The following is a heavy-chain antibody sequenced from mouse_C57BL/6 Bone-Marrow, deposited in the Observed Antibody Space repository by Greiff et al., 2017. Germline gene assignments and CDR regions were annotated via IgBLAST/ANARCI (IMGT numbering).Heavy chain of an antibody. CDR2: IDPENGDT. V-gene: IGHV14-4*01. J-gene: IGHJ4*01. CDR3: TTGYGNPFYAMDD. D-gene: IGHD2-1*01. CDR1: GFNIKDDY. Sequence: EVQLQQSGAELVRPGASVKLSCTASGFNIKDDYMHWVKQRPEQGLEWIGWIDPENGDTEYASQFPGKATITADTSSNTAYLQLSSLTSEDTAVYYCTTGYGNPFYAMDDWGQGTSVTVSS.